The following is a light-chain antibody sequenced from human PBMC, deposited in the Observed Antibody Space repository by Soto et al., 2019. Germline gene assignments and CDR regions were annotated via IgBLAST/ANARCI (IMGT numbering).Light chain of an antibody. V-gene: IGKV3-20*01. J-gene: IGKJ5*01. CDR2: GVS. CDR1: QSLISSN. CDR3: QQYHNSPIT. Sequence: EIVLTQSPGTLSLSPGERDTLSCRASQSLISSNFAWYQHKPGQAPRLLIYGVSNRATATPDRFSGSGSGTDFTLTINRLEPEDFAVYYCQQYHNSPITFGQGTRLEIK.